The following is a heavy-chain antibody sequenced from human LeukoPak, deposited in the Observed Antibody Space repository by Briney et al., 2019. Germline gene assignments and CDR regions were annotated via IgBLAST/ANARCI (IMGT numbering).Heavy chain of an antibody. J-gene: IGHJ4*02. CDR3: ARHIPERCSGGSCYKAPHYSDY. CDR2: IYPGDSDT. V-gene: IGHV5-51*01. Sequence: GESLKISCKGSGYSFTSYWIGWVRQMPGKGLEWMGIIYPGDSDTRYSPSFQGQVTISADKSISTAYLQWSSLKASDTAMYYCARHIPERCSGGSCYKAPHYSDYWGQGTLVTVSS. D-gene: IGHD2-15*01. CDR1: GYSFTSYW.